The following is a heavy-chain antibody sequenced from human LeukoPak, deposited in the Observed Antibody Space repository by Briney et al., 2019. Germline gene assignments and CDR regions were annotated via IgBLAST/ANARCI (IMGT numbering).Heavy chain of an antibody. CDR2: IYYSGST. J-gene: IGHJ6*02. V-gene: IGHV4-31*03. CDR3: ARDTPRYYYYGMDV. CDR1: GGSLRSGGYY. Sequence: SQTLSLTCTVSGGSLRSGGYYWSWIRQHPGTGLEWIGYIYYSGSTYYNPSLKSRVTISVDTSKNQFSLKLSSVTAADTAVYYCARDTPRYYYYGMDVWGQGTTVTVSS.